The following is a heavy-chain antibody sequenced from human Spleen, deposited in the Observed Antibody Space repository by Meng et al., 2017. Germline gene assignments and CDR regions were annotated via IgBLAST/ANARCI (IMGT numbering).Heavy chain of an antibody. V-gene: IGHV4-34*01. Sequence: QVPLPQWGEGLLKPSETLSLTCVVSGGSFSDYYWSWIRQSPGKGLEWIGEINHSGSTNCNPSLESRATISVDTSQNNLSLKLSSVTAADSAVYYCARGPTTMAHDFDYWGQGTLVTVSS. CDR2: INHSGST. D-gene: IGHD4-11*01. CDR3: ARGPTTMAHDFDY. CDR1: GGSFSDYY. J-gene: IGHJ4*02.